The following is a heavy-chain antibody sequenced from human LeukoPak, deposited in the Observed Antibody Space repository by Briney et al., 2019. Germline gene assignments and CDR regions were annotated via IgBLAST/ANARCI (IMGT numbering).Heavy chain of an antibody. CDR3: ARDFSSSPDY. Sequence: PGSSLRLPCAPSGLTFSSYAMHWVRPAPAKGLEWVAVISIEGSNKYYGDSVKGRFTISRDNSKNTLYLQMNSLRAEDTAVYYCARDFSSSPDYWGQGTLVTVSS. J-gene: IGHJ4*02. D-gene: IGHD6-6*01. CDR1: GLTFSSYA. V-gene: IGHV3-30*01. CDR2: ISIEGSNK.